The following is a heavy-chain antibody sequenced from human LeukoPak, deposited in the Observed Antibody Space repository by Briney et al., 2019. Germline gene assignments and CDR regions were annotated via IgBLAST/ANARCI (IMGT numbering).Heavy chain of an antibody. CDR3: AREGIPARDYYYMDV. CDR2: INPNSGGT. Sequence: ASVKVSCKASGYTFTGYYMHWVRQAPGQGLEWMGWINPNSGGTNYAQKFQGRVTMTRDTSISTAYMELSSLRSEDTAVYYCAREGIPARDYYYMDVWGKGTTVTISS. D-gene: IGHD2-21*01. CDR1: GYTFTGYY. J-gene: IGHJ6*03. V-gene: IGHV1-2*02.